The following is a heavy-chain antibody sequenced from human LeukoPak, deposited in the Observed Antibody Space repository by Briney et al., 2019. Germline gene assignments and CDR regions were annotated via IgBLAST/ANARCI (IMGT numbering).Heavy chain of an antibody. J-gene: IGHJ4*02. CDR2: MNPNSGNT. CDR3: AREGRSWYGLDY. Sequence: ASVKVSCKASGYTFTSYDINWVRQATGQGLEWMGWMNPNSGNTGYAQKFQGRVTMTRNTSISTAYMELSSLRAEDTAVYYCAREGRSWYGLDYWGQGTLVTVSS. CDR1: GYTFTSYD. D-gene: IGHD6-13*01. V-gene: IGHV1-8*01.